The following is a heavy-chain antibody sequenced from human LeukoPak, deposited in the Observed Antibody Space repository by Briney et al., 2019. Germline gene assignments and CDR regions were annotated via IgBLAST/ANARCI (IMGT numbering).Heavy chain of an antibody. CDR2: ITDYNDNT. V-gene: IGHV1-18*01. J-gene: IGHJ4*02. D-gene: IGHD3-10*01. CDR3: ARALLWFGEPSHIDY. Sequence: ASVKVSFKASGYTFTSYGISWVRQTPGQGLEWMGWITDYNDNTNYAQKLQGRVTMTTDTSTSTAYMEWRSLRSDDTAVYYCARALLWFGEPSHIDYWGQGTLVTASS. CDR1: GYTFTSYG.